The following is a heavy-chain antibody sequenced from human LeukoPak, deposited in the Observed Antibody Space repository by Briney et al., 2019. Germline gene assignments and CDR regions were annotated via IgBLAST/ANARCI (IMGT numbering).Heavy chain of an antibody. J-gene: IGHJ4*02. CDR1: GFTFSSYS. V-gene: IGHV3-21*01. Sequence: GGSLRLSCAASGFTFSSYSMNWVRQAPGKGLEWVSSISSSSSYIYYADSVKGRFTISRDNAKNSLYLQMNSLRTEDTAVYYCAGDRFIAVAGIDYWGQGTLVTVSS. CDR2: ISSSSSYI. D-gene: IGHD6-19*01. CDR3: AGDRFIAVAGIDY.